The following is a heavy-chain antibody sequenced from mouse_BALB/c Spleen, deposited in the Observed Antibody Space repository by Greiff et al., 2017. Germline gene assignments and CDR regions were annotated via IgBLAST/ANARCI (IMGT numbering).Heavy chain of an antibody. CDR2: IRSKSNNYAT. CDR1: GFTFNTNA. CDR3: VRDNSYYDYDDGYAMDY. Sequence: EADGGLVQPKGSLKLSCAASGFTFNTNAMNWVRQAPGKGLEWVARIRSKSNNYATYYADSVKDRFTISRDDSQSMLYLQMNNLKTEDTAMYYCVRDNSYYDYDDGYAMDYWGQGTSVTVSS. J-gene: IGHJ4*01. D-gene: IGHD2-4*01. V-gene: IGHV10S3*01.